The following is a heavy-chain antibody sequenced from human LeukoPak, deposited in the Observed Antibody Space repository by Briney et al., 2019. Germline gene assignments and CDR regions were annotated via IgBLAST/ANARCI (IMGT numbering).Heavy chain of an antibody. CDR3: ARRPPGSLYNWFDP. CDR1: GGSFSGYY. Sequence: PSETLSLTCAVYGGSFSGYYWNWIRQPPGKGLEWIGEINHSGSTNYNPSLKSRVTISVDTSKNQFSLKLSSVTAADTAVYYCARRPPGSLYNWFDPWGQGTLVTVSS. V-gene: IGHV4-34*01. CDR2: INHSGST. J-gene: IGHJ5*02. D-gene: IGHD3-10*01.